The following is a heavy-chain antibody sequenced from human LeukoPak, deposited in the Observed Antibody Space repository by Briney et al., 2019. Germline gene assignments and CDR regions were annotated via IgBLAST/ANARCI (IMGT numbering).Heavy chain of an antibody. V-gene: IGHV3-53*01. CDR2: IYSGGRT. CDR1: GFTVSSNY. D-gene: IGHD4-11*01. J-gene: IGHJ4*02. CDR3: ARWKYSNYIYYFDY. Sequence: GGSLRLSCAASGFTVSSNYMTWVRQAPGKGLEWVSVIYSGGRTFYADSVKGRFTISRDNSKNTLYLQMNSLRAEDTAVYYCARWKYSNYIYYFDYWGQGTLVTVSS.